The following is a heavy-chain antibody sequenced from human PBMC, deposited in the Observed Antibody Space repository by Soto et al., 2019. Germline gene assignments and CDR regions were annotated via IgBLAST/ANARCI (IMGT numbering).Heavy chain of an antibody. Sequence: ESGGGLVQPGGSLRLSCAASGFTVSSNYMSWVRQAPGKGLEWVSVIYSGGSTYYADSVKGRFTISRDNSKNTVYLQMNSLRAEDTAVYYCARGSSSPSYYYYYYMDVWGKGTTVTVSS. V-gene: IGHV3-66*01. D-gene: IGHD6-6*01. CDR1: GFTVSSNY. J-gene: IGHJ6*03. CDR2: IYSGGST. CDR3: ARGSSSPSYYYYYYMDV.